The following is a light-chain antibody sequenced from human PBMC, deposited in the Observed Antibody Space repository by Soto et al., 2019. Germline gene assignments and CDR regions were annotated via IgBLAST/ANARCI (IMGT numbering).Light chain of an antibody. CDR2: AAS. Sequence: DIQMTHSPSSLSASLGDRVTITCRASQSISSYLNWYQQKPGKAPKLLIYAASSLQSGVPSRFSGSGSGTDFTLTISSLQPEDFATYYCQQSYVTWTFGQGTKVDIK. CDR1: QSISSY. CDR3: QQSYVTWT. J-gene: IGKJ1*01. V-gene: IGKV1-39*01.